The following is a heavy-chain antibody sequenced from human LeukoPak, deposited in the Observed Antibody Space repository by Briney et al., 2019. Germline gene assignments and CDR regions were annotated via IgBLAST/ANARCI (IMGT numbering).Heavy chain of an antibody. CDR3: ATGYSSTWYYFDY. Sequence: PSETLSLTCTVSGGPISSYYWSWIRQPPGKGLEWIGYIYHSGSTNYNPSLKSRVTISADTSKDQFSLKLASVTAADTAVYYCATGYSSTWYYFDYWGQGTLVTVSS. CDR1: GGPISSYY. CDR2: IYHSGST. V-gene: IGHV4-59*01. D-gene: IGHD6-13*01. J-gene: IGHJ4*02.